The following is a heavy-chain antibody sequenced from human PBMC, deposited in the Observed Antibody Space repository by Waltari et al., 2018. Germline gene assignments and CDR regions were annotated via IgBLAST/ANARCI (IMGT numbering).Heavy chain of an antibody. CDR1: GYTFTGYY. CDR2: INPNSGGT. Sequence: QVQLVQSGAEVNKPGASVKVSCTASGYTFTGYYMHWVRRAPGQGLEWMGWINPNSGGTNYAQKFQGRVTMTRDTSISTAYMELSRLRSDDTAVYYCARVSPMVRGVGVYWGQGTLVTVSS. CDR3: ARVSPMVRGVGVY. V-gene: IGHV1-2*02. D-gene: IGHD3-10*01. J-gene: IGHJ4*02.